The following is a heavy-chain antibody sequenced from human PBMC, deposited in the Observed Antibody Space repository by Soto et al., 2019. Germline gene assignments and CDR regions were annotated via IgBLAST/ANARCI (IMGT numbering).Heavy chain of an antibody. CDR3: ARDPTERQHQVDYGY. Sequence: QVQLVQSGAEVKKPGSSVKVSCKASGGTFSSYAISWVRQAPGQGLEWMGGIIPIFGTANYAQKFQGRVTITADKPTSTAYMELSSLRSEDTAVYYCARDPTERQHQVDYGYWGQGTLVTVSS. CDR1: GGTFSSYA. J-gene: IGHJ4*02. D-gene: IGHD4-17*01. CDR2: IIPIFGTA. V-gene: IGHV1-69*06.